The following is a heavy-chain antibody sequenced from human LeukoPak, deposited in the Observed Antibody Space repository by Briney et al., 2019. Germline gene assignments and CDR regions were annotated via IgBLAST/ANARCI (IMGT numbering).Heavy chain of an antibody. CDR3: AREINTVTSYYYYYYMDV. Sequence: PGGSLRLSCAASGFTFSSYSMNWVRQAPGKGLEWVSYISSSSSTIYYADSVKGRFTISRDNAKNSLYLQMNSLRAEDTAVYYCAREINTVTSYYYYYYMDVWGKGTTVTVSS. J-gene: IGHJ6*03. D-gene: IGHD4-11*01. CDR1: GFTFSSYS. V-gene: IGHV3-48*01. CDR2: ISSSSSTI.